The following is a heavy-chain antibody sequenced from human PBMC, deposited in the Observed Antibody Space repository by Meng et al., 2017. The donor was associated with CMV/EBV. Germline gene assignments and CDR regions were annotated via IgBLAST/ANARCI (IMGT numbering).Heavy chain of an antibody. V-gene: IGHV4-61*01. CDR2: IYYSGST. CDR3: ATHILANYYDSSGYVY. CDR1: GGSVSSGSYY. D-gene: IGHD3-22*01. Sequence: SETLSLTCTVSGGSVSSGSYYWSWTRQPPGKGLEWIGYIYYSGSTNYNPSLKSRVTISVDTSKNQFSLKLSSVTAADTAVYYCATHILANYYDSSGYVYWGQGTLVTVSS. J-gene: IGHJ4*02.